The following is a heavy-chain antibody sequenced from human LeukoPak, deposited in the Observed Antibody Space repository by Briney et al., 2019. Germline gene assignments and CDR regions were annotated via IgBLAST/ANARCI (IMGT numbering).Heavy chain of an antibody. Sequence: GGSLRLSCGVSGFTFSSSAMHGVRQGPGKGLEWVAYIAHHGNNKYYADSVKGRFTISRYNSKGSLYLQMNSLRADDTAVYYCAKDGSWSCTDWGQGTLVRVSS. D-gene: IGHD2-8*02. CDR1: GFTFSSSA. V-gene: IGHV3-30*02. CDR3: AKDGSWSCTD. J-gene: IGHJ4*02. CDR2: IAHHGNNK.